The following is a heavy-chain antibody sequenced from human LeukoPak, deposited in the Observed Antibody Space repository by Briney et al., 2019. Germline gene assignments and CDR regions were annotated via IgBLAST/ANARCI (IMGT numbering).Heavy chain of an antibody. CDR1: GFTVSSNY. J-gene: IGHJ4*02. V-gene: IGHV3-53*01. Sequence: PGGSLRLSCAASGFTVSSNYMNWARQAPGKGLEWISIIYSGGSTYYAESVKGRFTISRDNSKNTLYLQMNSLRAEDTAVYYCGGSGSWYFDYWGRGTLVTVSS. CDR3: GGSGSWYFDY. CDR2: IYSGGST. D-gene: IGHD3-10*01.